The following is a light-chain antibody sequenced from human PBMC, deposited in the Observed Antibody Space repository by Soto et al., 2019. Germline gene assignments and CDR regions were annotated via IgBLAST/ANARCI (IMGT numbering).Light chain of an antibody. V-gene: IGKV3-20*01. Sequence: EILMTQSPGTLSVSPGERATLSCGASQTIGNNLAWYQQSPGKAPRLLIYAASTRATGIPDRFSGGGSGTDFTLAISRLEPEDFAVYYCQQYGSLTVTFGQGTRLEIK. CDR3: QQYGSLTVT. CDR1: QTIGNN. CDR2: AAS. J-gene: IGKJ5*01.